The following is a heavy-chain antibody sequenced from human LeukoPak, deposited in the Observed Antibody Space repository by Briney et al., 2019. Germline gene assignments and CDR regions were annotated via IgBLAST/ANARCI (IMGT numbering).Heavy chain of an antibody. Sequence: GGSLRLSCAASGFTVSSNYMSWVRQAPGKGLGWVSVINSGGSTYYADSVKGRFTISRDNSKNTLYLQMNSLRAEDTAVYYCASVWFGEYYFDYWGQGTLVTVSS. CDR3: ASVWFGEYYFDY. D-gene: IGHD3-10*01. V-gene: IGHV3-66*02. CDR1: GFTVSSNY. CDR2: INSGGST. J-gene: IGHJ4*02.